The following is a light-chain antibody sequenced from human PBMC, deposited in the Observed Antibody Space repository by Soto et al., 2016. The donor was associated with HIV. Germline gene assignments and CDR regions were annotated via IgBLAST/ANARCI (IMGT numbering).Light chain of an antibody. Sequence: SYELTQPPSVSVSPGQTARITCSGDKLGDKYTSWYQRKPGQSPVLVIYQNSERPSGIPERFSGSNSGNTATLTISGTQAIDEADYYCQAWDSSFVVFGGGTKLTVL. CDR2: QNS. J-gene: IGLJ2*01. CDR3: QAWDSSFVV. V-gene: IGLV3-1*01. CDR1: KLGDKY.